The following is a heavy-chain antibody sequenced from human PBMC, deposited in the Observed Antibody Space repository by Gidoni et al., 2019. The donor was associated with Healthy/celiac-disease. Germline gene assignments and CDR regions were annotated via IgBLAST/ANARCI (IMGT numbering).Heavy chain of an antibody. CDR2: INHSGST. CDR3: ARGRFWNTYYYYYGMDV. V-gene: IGHV4-34*01. D-gene: IGHD3-3*01. Sequence: QVQLQQWGAGLLKPSSTLSLTCAVYGGSFSGYYWSWIRQPPGKGLEWIGEINHSGSTNYNPSLKSRVTISVDTSKNQFSLKLSSVTAADTAVYYCARGRFWNTYYYYYGMDVWGQGTTVTVSS. CDR1: GGSFSGYY. J-gene: IGHJ6*02.